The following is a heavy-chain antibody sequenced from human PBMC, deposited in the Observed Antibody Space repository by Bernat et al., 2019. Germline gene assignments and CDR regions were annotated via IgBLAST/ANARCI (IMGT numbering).Heavy chain of an antibody. V-gene: IGHV3-49*03. Sequence: EVQLVESGGGLVQPGRSLRLSCTASGFTFGDYSMSWFRQAPGKGLEWVGFVRTKAYGATTEYAASVKGRFTISRDDSKSIAYLQMNSLKTEDTATYYCTGAYRGDDGDYWGPGTLVTVSS. CDR3: TGAYRGDDGDY. CDR1: GFTFGDYS. D-gene: IGHD5-12*01. J-gene: IGHJ4*02. CDR2: VRTKAYGATT.